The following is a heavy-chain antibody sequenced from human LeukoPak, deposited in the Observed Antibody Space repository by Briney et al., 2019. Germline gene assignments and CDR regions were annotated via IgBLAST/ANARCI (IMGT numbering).Heavy chain of an antibody. J-gene: IGHJ4*02. Sequence: ASVKVSCKASGGTFSSYAISWVRQAPGQGLEWMGRINPNSGGTNYAQKFQGRVTMTRDTSISTAYMELSTLRSDDTAVYHCARVGYYDSSGYYDYWAREPWSPSPQ. CDR1: GGTFSSYA. V-gene: IGHV1-2*06. CDR2: INPNSGGT. CDR3: ARVGYYDSSGYYDY. D-gene: IGHD3-22*01.